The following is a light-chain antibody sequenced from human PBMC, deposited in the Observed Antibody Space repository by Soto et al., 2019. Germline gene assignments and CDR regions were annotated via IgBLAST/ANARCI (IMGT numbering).Light chain of an antibody. V-gene: IGKV1-5*01. Sequence: IQMTQSPSTLSASVGDRVTITCRASQSISNWLAWYQQKPGKAPKLLIYDASSLESGVPSRFSGSGSGTEFTLTISSLQPDDFATYYCQQHNSYSWTFGQGTKVDIK. J-gene: IGKJ1*01. CDR3: QQHNSYSWT. CDR1: QSISNW. CDR2: DAS.